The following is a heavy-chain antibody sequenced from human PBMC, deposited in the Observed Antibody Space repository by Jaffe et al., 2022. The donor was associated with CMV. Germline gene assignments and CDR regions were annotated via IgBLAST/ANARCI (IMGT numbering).Heavy chain of an antibody. D-gene: IGHD2-15*01. CDR3: AKVAATWAYYYMDV. V-gene: IGHV3-23*04. CDR2: ISGGSGTT. Sequence: EVQLVESGGGLVQPGGSLRLSCAASGFTFNNYALSWVRQAPGKGLQWVASISGGSGTTYYADSVKGRFTISRDTSKNTLYLQMNSLRAEDTAEYFCAKVAATWAYYYMDVWGKGTTVTVSS. CDR1: GFTFNNYA. J-gene: IGHJ6*03.